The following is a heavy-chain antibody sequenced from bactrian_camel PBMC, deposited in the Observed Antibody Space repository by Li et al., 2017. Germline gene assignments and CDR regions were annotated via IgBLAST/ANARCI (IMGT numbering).Heavy chain of an antibody. CDR3: AKMAPWYNDYVHVY. Sequence: HVQLVESGGGPVQTGGSLRLSCSASGNIKSYFCMGWFRQYPGKEREAIACIQVPNGDTYYADSVKGRFTISEDNAKSTLYLQLNSLKTDDTAMYYCAKMAPWYNDYVHVYWGQGTQVTVS. J-gene: IGHJ4*01. V-gene: IGHV3-2*01. CDR1: GNIKSYFC. D-gene: IGHD4*01. CDR2: IQVPNGDT.